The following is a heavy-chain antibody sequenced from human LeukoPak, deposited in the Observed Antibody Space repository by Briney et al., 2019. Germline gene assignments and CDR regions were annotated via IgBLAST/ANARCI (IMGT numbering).Heavy chain of an antibody. Sequence: PGGSLRLSCAASGFTFSSYAMSWVRQAPGKGLEWVSAISGSGGGTYYADSVKGRFTISRDNSKNTLYLQMNSLRAEDTAVYYCAKDPRSLIYYGSGSYYHHWGQGTLVTVSS. CDR2: ISGSGGGT. J-gene: IGHJ5*02. CDR3: AKDPRSLIYYGSGSYYHH. V-gene: IGHV3-23*01. CDR1: GFTFSSYA. D-gene: IGHD3-10*01.